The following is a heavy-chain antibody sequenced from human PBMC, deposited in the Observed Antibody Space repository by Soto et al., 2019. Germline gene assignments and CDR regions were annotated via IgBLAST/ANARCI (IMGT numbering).Heavy chain of an antibody. CDR1: GFTFSSYG. D-gene: IGHD3-9*01. CDR2: ISYDGSNK. Sequence: GGSLRLSCAASGFTFSSYGMHWVRQAPGKGLEWVAVISYDGSNKYYADSVKGRFTISRDNSKNTLYLQMNSLRAEDTAVYYCAKDTYYDILTGAPDPYNWFDPWGQGTLVTVSS. CDR3: AKDTYYDILTGAPDPYNWFDP. V-gene: IGHV3-30*18. J-gene: IGHJ5*02.